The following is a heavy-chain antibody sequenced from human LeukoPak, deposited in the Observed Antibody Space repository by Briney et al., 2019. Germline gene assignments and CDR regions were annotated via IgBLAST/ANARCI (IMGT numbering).Heavy chain of an antibody. CDR2: IYYSGST. V-gene: IGHV4-59*01. D-gene: IGHD5-18*01. Sequence: SETLSLTCTVSGGSISSYYWSWIRQPAGKGLEWIGYIYYSGSTNYNPSLKSRVTMSVDTSKNQFSLILNSVTAADTAVYYCARGGHSYLYPFADWGQGTLVTVSS. CDR3: ARGGHSYLYPFAD. CDR1: GGSISSYY. J-gene: IGHJ4*02.